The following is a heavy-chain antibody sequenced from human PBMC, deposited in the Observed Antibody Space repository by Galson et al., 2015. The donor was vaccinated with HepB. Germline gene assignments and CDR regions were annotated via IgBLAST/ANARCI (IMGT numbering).Heavy chain of an antibody. J-gene: IGHJ5*02. D-gene: IGHD6-13*01. V-gene: IGHV6-1*01. CDR2: TYYRSKWYN. CDR1: GDSVSSNSAA. CDR3: ARGDSESSSSWYRESGWFDP. Sequence: CAISGDSVSSNSAAWNWIRQSPSRGLEWLGRTYYRSKWYNDYAVSVKSRITINPDTSKNQFSLQLNSVTPEDTAVYYCARGDSESSSSWYRESGWFDPWGQGTLVTVSS.